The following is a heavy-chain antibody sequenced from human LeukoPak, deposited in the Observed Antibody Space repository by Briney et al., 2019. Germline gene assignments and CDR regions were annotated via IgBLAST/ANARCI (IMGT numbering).Heavy chain of an antibody. D-gene: IGHD5-12*01. CDR3: ARLRPYYFDY. Sequence: GGSLRLSCAASAFTFDDYGMSWVRQAPGKGLEWVSGINWNGGSTGYADSVKVRFTISRDNAKNSLYLQMNSLRAEDTAVYYCARLRPYYFDYWGQGTLVTVSS. V-gene: IGHV3-20*04. CDR2: INWNGGST. J-gene: IGHJ4*02. CDR1: AFTFDDYG.